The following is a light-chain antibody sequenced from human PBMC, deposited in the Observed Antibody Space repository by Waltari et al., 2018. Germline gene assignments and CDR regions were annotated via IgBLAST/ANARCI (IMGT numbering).Light chain of an antibody. CDR3: QQHRSFT. V-gene: IGKV3-20*01. CDR2: GAS. CDR1: QSVDSDF. J-gene: IGKJ5*01. Sequence: EVVLTQSPGTLSLSPGERATLSCRASQSVDSDFLAWYQQKPGQPPKLLIFGASRRAAGIPDRFSGTGSGTDFRLTINRLEPEDFAVYYCQQHRSFTFGQGTRLEI.